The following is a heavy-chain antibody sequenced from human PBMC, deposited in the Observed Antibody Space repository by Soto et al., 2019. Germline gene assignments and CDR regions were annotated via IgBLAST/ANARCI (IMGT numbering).Heavy chain of an antibody. Sequence: SGPTLVNPTQTLTLTCTFSGFSLSTTGVGVSWIRQPPGKALEWLALIYWHDDKRYSPSLKSRLTITEDISKNRVVLTVTNMDPVDTATYYCAHRGGATVGLYYFDYWGQGALVTVSS. V-gene: IGHV2-5*01. CDR3: AHRGGATVGLYYFDY. J-gene: IGHJ4*02. CDR1: GFSLSTTGVG. CDR2: IYWHDDK. D-gene: IGHD3-16*01.